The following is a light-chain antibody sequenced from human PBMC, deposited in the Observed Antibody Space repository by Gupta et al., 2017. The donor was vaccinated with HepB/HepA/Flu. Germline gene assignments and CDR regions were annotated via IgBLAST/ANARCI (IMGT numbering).Light chain of an antibody. CDR1: QSISVW. Sequence: DIQMTQSPSTLSASVGDRVTITCRASQSISVWLAWYQKKPGKAPKLLIYKASSLESGVPSRFSDSGSGTEFTLTISSLHPDDFGTYYCQQNNRYKCTFGQGTTLEIK. V-gene: IGKV1-5*03. CDR3: QQNNRYKCT. CDR2: KAS. J-gene: IGKJ2*02.